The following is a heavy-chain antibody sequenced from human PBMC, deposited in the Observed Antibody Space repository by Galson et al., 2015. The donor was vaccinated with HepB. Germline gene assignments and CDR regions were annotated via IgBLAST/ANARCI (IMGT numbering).Heavy chain of an antibody. J-gene: IGHJ4*02. CDR3: ARDVAGSSGYPFDY. CDR1: GFTFSSYS. V-gene: IGHV3-48*01. Sequence: SLRLSCAASGFTFSSYSMNWVRQAPGKGLEWVSYISSSSTIYYADSVKGRFTISRDNAKNSLYLQMNSLRAEDTAVYYCARDVAGSSGYPFDYWGQGTLVTVSS. CDR2: ISSSSTI. D-gene: IGHD3-22*01.